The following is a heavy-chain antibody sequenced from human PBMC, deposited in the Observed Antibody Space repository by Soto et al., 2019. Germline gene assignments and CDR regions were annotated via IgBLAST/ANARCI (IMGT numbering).Heavy chain of an antibody. CDR3: TTSYYGDPIGIYYYGMDV. Sequence: GSLRLSCAASGFTFSNAWMNWVRQAPGKGLEWVGRIKSKTDGGTTDYAAPVKGRFTISRDDSKNTLYLQMDSLKTEDTAVYYCTTSYYGDPIGIYYYGMDVWGQGTTVTVSS. J-gene: IGHJ6*02. CDR2: IKSKTDGGTT. CDR1: GFTFSNAW. D-gene: IGHD4-17*01. V-gene: IGHV3-15*07.